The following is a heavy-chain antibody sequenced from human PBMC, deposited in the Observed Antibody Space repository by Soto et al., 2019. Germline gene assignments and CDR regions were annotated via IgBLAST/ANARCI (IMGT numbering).Heavy chain of an antibody. J-gene: IGHJ4*01. V-gene: IGHV4-31*03. D-gene: IGHD3-10*01. CDR2: IYYGGST. CDR3: ATGGYSYHNSGQNAYDY. CDR1: GGSISSGGYY. Sequence: PSETLSLTCTVSGGSISSGGYYWSWIRQHPGKGLEWIGYIYYGGSTYYNPSLKSRATISGDTSKNQFSLKLSSVTAADTAVYYCATGGYSYHNSGQNAYDYWGQGILVTVSS.